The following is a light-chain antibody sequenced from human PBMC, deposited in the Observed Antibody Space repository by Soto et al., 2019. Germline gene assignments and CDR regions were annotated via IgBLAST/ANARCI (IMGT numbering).Light chain of an antibody. J-gene: IGLJ7*01. CDR3: GTWDSSLSAV. V-gene: IGLV1-51*01. Sequence: QSVLTQPPSVSAAPGQKVTISCSGSSSNIGNNYVSWYQQLPGTAPKLLIYDNNKRPSGIPDRFSGSKSGTSATLGITGRQTRDEADYYCGTWDSSLSAVFGGGTQLTVL. CDR1: SSNIGNNY. CDR2: DNN.